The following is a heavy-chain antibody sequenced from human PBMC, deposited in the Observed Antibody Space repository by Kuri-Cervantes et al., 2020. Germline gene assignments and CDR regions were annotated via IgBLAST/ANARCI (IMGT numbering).Heavy chain of an antibody. CDR1: GYTFTSYD. V-gene: IGHV1-8*01. CDR2: VNPNSGNT. CDR3: ARDLPAPHIVVVPAADQKYYYYYGMDV. D-gene: IGHD2-2*01. Sequence: ASVKVSCKASGYTFTSYDINWVRQATGQGLEWMGWVNPNSGNTGYAQKFQGRVTMTRNTSISTAYMELSSLRSEDTAVYYCARDLPAPHIVVVPAADQKYYYYYGMDVWGQGTTVTVSS. J-gene: IGHJ6*02.